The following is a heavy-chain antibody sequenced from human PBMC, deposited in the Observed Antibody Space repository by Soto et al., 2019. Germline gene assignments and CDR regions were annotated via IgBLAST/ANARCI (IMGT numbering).Heavy chain of an antibody. CDR3: ARDARADDYVWGSYRYTSYYYYYGMDV. D-gene: IGHD3-16*02. V-gene: IGHV3-73*01. CDR1: GFTFIDSA. CDR2: TRSKANNYAT. J-gene: IGHJ6*02. Sequence: PGVSLRLSCAASGFTFIDSAIHWVRQASGKGLEWVGRTRSKANNYATAYAASVNGRFTISRDDSKNTAYLQMNSLNTEDTAVYYCARDARADDYVWGSYRYTSYYYYYGMDVWGQGTTVTVSS.